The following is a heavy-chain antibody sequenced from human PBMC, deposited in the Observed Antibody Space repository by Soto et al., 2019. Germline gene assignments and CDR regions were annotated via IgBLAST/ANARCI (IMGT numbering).Heavy chain of an antibody. CDR3: ARDRIVVVVAATPWFDP. CDR1: GFTFSSYS. Sequence: EMQLVESGGGLVKPGGSLRLSCAASGFTFSSYSMNWVRQAPGKGLDMVSSISSSSSYIYYADSVKGRFTISRDNAKNSLYLQMNSLRAENTAVYYCARDRIVVVVAATPWFDPWGEGTLVTFSS. J-gene: IGHJ5*02. V-gene: IGHV3-21*01. D-gene: IGHD2-15*01. CDR2: ISSSSSYI.